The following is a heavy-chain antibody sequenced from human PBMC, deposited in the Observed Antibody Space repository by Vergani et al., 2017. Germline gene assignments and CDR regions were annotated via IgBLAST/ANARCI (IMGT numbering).Heavy chain of an antibody. Sequence: EVQLLESGGGLVQPGGSLRLSCAGSGFTLSNYAMSWVRQGPGKGLEWVSGISGTGDRTNYVDSVKGRFIISRDNSKNTLYLQMNSLRGEDTAVYYRAKMTCDYYSHGMDVWGQGTTVTVSS. CDR2: ISGTGDRT. CDR3: AKMTCDYYSHGMDV. J-gene: IGHJ6*02. V-gene: IGHV3-23*01. D-gene: IGHD2-21*01. CDR1: GFTLSNYA.